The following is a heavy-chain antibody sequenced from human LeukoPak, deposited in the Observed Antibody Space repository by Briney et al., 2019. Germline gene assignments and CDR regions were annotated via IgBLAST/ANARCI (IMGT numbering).Heavy chain of an antibody. CDR2: INPNSGGT. V-gene: IGHV1-2*06. CDR1: GYTFTGYY. CDR3: ARLRPNSSGHYLVAFDI. J-gene: IGHJ3*02. D-gene: IGHD3-22*01. Sequence: ASVKVSCKASGYTFTGYYMHWVRQAPGQGLEWMGRINPNSGGTNYAQKFQGRVTMTRDTSISTAYMELSRLRSDDTAVYYCARLRPNSSGHYLVAFDIWGQGTMVTVSS.